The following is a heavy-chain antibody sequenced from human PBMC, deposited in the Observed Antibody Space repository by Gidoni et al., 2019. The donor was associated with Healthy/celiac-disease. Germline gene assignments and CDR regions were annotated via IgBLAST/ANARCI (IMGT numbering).Heavy chain of an antibody. CDR3: ARDLESDTAMVPDV. CDR1: GGTFSSYT. J-gene: IGHJ6*02. CDR2: IIPILGIA. D-gene: IGHD5-18*01. V-gene: IGHV1-69*08. Sequence: QVQLVQSGAEVKKPGSAVKVSCKASGGTFSSYTISWVRQAPGQGLEWMGRIIPILGIANYAQKFQGRVTITADKSTSTAYMELSSLRSEDTAVYYCARDLESDTAMVPDVWGQGTTVTVSS.